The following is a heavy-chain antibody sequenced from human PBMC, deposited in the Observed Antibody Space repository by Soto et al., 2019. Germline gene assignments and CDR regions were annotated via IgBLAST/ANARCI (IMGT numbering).Heavy chain of an antibody. CDR3: AKDYLWTGFDP. J-gene: IGHJ5*02. CDR2: VYYSGTT. D-gene: IGHD2-21*01. CDR1: NGSISTYY. V-gene: IGHV4-59*01. Sequence: QVHLQESGPGLVKPSETLSLTCTVSNGSISTYYWSWVRQAPGKGLEGIGYVYYSGTTNYNPSLKSRVTISVDTSKNQFSLKLKSVTAADTAVYYCAKDYLWTGFDPWGQGILVTVSS.